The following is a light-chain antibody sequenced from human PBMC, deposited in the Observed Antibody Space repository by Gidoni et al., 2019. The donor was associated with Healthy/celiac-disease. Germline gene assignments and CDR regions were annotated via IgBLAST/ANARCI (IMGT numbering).Light chain of an antibody. CDR1: QSVSSSY. CDR2: GAS. CDR3: QQYGSSFMYT. V-gene: IGKV3-20*01. Sequence: IVLTQSPRTLSLSPGERATLSCRASQSVSSSYLAWYQQKPGQAPRLLIYGASSRATGIPDRFSGSGSGTDFTLTISRLEPEDFAVYYCQQYGSSFMYTFGQGTKLEIK. J-gene: IGKJ2*01.